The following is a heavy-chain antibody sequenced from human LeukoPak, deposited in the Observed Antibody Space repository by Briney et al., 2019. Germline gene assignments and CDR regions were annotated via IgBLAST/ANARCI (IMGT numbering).Heavy chain of an antibody. CDR3: AREYCSGGTCYAPGY. Sequence: GGSLRLSCAASGFTFSNYWMSWVRQTPGKRLEWVANIDRDGGDKYYVDSVKGRFTLSRDNAKNSLYLQMNSLRAEDTAIYYYAREYCSGGTCYAPGYWGQGTLVTVSS. D-gene: IGHD2-15*01. J-gene: IGHJ4*02. CDR1: GFTFSNYW. V-gene: IGHV3-7*03. CDR2: IDRDGGDK.